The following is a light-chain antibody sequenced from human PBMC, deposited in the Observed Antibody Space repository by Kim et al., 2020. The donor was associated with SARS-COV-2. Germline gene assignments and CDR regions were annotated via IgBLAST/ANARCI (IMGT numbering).Light chain of an antibody. V-gene: IGLV1-47*01. CDR3: AAWDDSFWV. J-gene: IGLJ3*02. CDR1: SSNIGSNY. CDR2: RNN. Sequence: TGQRVTISCSGSSSNIGSNYVYWYQQLPGTAPKLLIYRNNQRPSGVPDRFSGSKSGTSASLAISGLRSEDEADYYCAAWDDSFWVFGGGTQLTVL.